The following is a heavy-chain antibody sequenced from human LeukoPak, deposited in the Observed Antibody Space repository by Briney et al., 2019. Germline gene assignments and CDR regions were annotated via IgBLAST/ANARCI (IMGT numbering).Heavy chain of an antibody. CDR1: GFTFSSYG. J-gene: IGHJ4*02. Sequence: GGSLRLSCAASGFTFSSYGMRWVRQAPGKWLEWAAFIMYDGSNKYYAESVKGRFTISRDDSKNTLYVQMNSLRGEDTAVYHCARDLTYSGWYYFDCWGQGTLVTVSS. V-gene: IGHV3-30*02. CDR2: IMYDGSNK. D-gene: IGHD6-19*01. CDR3: ARDLTYSGWYYFDC.